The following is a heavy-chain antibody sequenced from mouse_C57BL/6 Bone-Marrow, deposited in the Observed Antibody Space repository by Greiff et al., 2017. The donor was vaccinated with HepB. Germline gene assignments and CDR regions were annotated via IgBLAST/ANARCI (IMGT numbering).Heavy chain of an antibody. CDR1: GYTFTNYW. J-gene: IGHJ2*01. CDR3: ARWSTTVVAPDYFDY. CDR2: IYPGGGYT. Sequence: QVHVKQSGAELVRPGTSVKMSCKASGYTFTNYWICWAKQRPGHGLEWIGDIYPGGGYTNYNEKFKGKATLTADKSSSTAYMQFSSLTSEDSAIYYCARWSTTVVAPDYFDYWGQGTTLTVSS. D-gene: IGHD1-1*01. V-gene: IGHV1-63*01.